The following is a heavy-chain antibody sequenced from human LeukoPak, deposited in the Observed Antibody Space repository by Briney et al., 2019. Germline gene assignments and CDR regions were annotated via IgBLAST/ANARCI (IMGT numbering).Heavy chain of an antibody. J-gene: IGHJ4*02. CDR1: GFTVSSNY. CDR3: AAKVELRSNGPYFNS. CDR2: IYSGGDT. Sequence: GAPLLLSCAPCGFTVSSNYMRCVRPARGRVLGLVSVIYSGGDTYYAASVKGRFTISRDNSKNTLYLQMNRLRGEDTAVYYCAAKVELRSNGPYFNSWGQGTLVTVSS. D-gene: IGHD1-7*01. V-gene: IGHV3-53*01.